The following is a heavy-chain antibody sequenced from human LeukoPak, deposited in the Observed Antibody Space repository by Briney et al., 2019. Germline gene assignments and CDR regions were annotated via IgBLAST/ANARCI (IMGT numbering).Heavy chain of an antibody. CDR1: GGSISSYY. Sequence: SETLSLTCTVSGGSISSYYWSWIRQPPGKGLEWIGYIYYSGSTNYNPSLKSRVTISVDTSKNQFSLKLSSVTAADTAVYYCARLVLTGYYYYGMDVWGQGTTVTVSS. D-gene: IGHD3-9*01. V-gene: IGHV4-59*08. J-gene: IGHJ6*02. CDR2: IYYSGST. CDR3: ARLVLTGYYYYGMDV.